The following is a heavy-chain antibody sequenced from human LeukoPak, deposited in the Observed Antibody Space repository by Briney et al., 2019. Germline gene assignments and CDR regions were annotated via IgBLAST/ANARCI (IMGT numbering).Heavy chain of an antibody. Sequence: PGGSLRLSCAASGFTFSSYGMHWVRQAPGKGVEWVAVIWYDGSNKYYADSVKGRFTISRDNSKNTLYLQMNSLRAEDTAVYYCARDDYVWGSYPGGFDYWGQGTLVTVSS. D-gene: IGHD3-16*02. CDR3: ARDDYVWGSYPGGFDY. J-gene: IGHJ4*02. CDR1: GFTFSSYG. V-gene: IGHV3-33*01. CDR2: IWYDGSNK.